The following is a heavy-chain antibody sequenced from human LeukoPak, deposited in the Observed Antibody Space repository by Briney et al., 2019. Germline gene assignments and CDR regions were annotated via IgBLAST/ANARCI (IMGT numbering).Heavy chain of an antibody. J-gene: IGHJ4*02. CDR2: ISSSSSYI. CDR1: GFTFSSYS. D-gene: IGHD4-17*01. Sequence: AGGSLRLSCAASGFTFSSYSMNWVRQAPGKGLEWVSSISSSSSYIYYADSVKGRFTISRDNAKNPLYLQMNSLRAEDTAVYYCAREDYGDYLSYFDYWGQGTLVTVSS. CDR3: AREDYGDYLSYFDY. V-gene: IGHV3-21*01.